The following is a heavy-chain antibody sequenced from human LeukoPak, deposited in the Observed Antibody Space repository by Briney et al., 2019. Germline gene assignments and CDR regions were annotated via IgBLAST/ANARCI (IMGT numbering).Heavy chain of an antibody. Sequence: ASVKVSCKASGYNFLKYGVGWVRQAPGQGLEWMGWMSGYNGDRKYAQRLQDRVTMTTDTSTSTAYMDLRSLISDDTAVYYCARDTGTIAEVRGPDNWGQGTLVTVSS. D-gene: IGHD3-10*01. J-gene: IGHJ4*02. CDR2: MSGYNGDR. V-gene: IGHV1-18*01. CDR1: GYNFLKYG. CDR3: ARDTGTIAEVRGPDN.